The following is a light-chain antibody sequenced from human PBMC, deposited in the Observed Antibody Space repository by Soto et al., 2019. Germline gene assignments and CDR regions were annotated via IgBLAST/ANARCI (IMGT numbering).Light chain of an antibody. CDR2: AAS. J-gene: IGKJ1*01. CDR1: QGISNY. V-gene: IGKV1-27*01. CDR3: QKYNGDQWT. Sequence: DIQMTQSPSSLSASVGDRVTIACRASQGISNYLVWYQQKPGKVPKLLLYAASTLQSGVPSRFSGSGSGTDFTHTITSLQPEDVATYYCQKYNGDQWTFGQGTKVEIK.